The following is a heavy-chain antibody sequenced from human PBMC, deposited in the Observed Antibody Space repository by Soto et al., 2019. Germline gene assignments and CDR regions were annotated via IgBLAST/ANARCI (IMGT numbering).Heavy chain of an antibody. J-gene: IGHJ4*02. CDR1: GGSISSGGYC. Sequence: SETLSLTYAGSGGSISSGGYCWSWIRQPPGKGLEWIGYIYHSGSTYYNLSLKSRVTISVDRSKNQVSLKLSSVTAADTAVYYCARGMTTVTTFDYWGQGTLVTVSS. D-gene: IGHD4-17*01. CDR2: IYHSGST. V-gene: IGHV4-30-2*01. CDR3: ARGMTTVTTFDY.